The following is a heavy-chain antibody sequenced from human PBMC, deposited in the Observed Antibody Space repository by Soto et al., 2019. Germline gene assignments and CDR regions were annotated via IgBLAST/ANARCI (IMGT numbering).Heavy chain of an antibody. D-gene: IGHD5-12*01. V-gene: IGHV4-59*08. J-gene: IGHJ6*03. CDR1: GGSISSYY. CDR3: ARLQLNSGYDSCMDV. Sequence: PSETLSLTCTVSGGSISSYYWSWIRQPPGKGLEWFGYIYYSGSTNYNPSLKSRVTISVDTSKNQFSLKLSSVTAADTAVYYCARLQLNSGYDSCMDVWGKGTTVTVSS. CDR2: IYYSGST.